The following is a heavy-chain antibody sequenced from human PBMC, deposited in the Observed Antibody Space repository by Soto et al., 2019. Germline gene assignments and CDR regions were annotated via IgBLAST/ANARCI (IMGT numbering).Heavy chain of an antibody. CDR2: IYPSDSDV. CDR1: GYSFALYW. Sequence: GEXLKISCKGSGYSFALYWIGWVRQMPGKDLEWMGIIYPSDSDVRYSPSFQGQVTMSADKSISTVYLQWNSLKASDTAMYYCARIIADWYFDLWGRGTLVTVSS. D-gene: IGHD3-16*02. CDR3: ARIIADWYFDL. V-gene: IGHV5-51*01. J-gene: IGHJ2*01.